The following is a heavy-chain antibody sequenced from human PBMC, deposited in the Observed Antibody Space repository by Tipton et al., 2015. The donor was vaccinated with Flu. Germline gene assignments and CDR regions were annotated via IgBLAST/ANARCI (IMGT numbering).Heavy chain of an antibody. CDR3: ARESDTSRSGYYYYAMDG. CDR1: GGSISTYY. D-gene: IGHD6-13*01. J-gene: IGHJ6*02. CDR2: INYSGST. Sequence: TLSLTCTVSGGSISTYYWSWIRQPPGKGLEWIGYINYSGSTNYNTSPKSRVTISVDTFKKQFSLKLRSVTAVDTAVYYCARESDTSRSGYYYYAMDGWGQGTTVTVSS. V-gene: IGHV4-59*01.